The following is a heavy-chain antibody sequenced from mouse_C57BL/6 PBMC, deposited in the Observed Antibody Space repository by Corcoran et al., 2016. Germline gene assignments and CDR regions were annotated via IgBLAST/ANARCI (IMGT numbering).Heavy chain of an antibody. D-gene: IGHD2-5*01. Sequence: EVQLQQSGPELVKPGASVKISCKASGYTFTDYYMNWVKQSHGKSLEWIGDINPNNGGTSYNQKFKGKATLTVDKSSSTAYMELRSLTSEDSAVYYCARSNYSTGFAYWGQGTLVTVSA. V-gene: IGHV1-26*01. CDR3: ARSNYSTGFAY. CDR1: GYTFTDYY. J-gene: IGHJ3*01. CDR2: INPNNGGT.